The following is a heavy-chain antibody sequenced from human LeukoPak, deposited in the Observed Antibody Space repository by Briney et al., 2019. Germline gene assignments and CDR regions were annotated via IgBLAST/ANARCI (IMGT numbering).Heavy chain of an antibody. Sequence: ASVKVSCKVSGYTLTELSMHWVRQAPGKGLEWMGGFDPEDGETIYAQKFQGRVTMTEDTSTDTAYMEQSSLRSEDTAMYYCATERYCSSTSCHMDVWGKGTTVTVSS. CDR3: ATERYCSSTSCHMDV. D-gene: IGHD2-2*01. J-gene: IGHJ6*03. V-gene: IGHV1-24*01. CDR1: GYTLTELS. CDR2: FDPEDGET.